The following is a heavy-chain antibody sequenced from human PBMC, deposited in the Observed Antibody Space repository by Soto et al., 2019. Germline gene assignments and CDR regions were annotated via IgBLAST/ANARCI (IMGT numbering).Heavy chain of an antibody. Sequence: SVKVSCKASGGTFSSYAISWVRQAPGQGLEWMGGIIPIFGTANYAQKFQGRVTITADESTSTAYMELSSLRSEDTAVYYCARAPRPYCSGGSCYMGFDPWGQGTLVTVSS. V-gene: IGHV1-69*13. J-gene: IGHJ5*02. CDR2: IIPIFGTA. CDR1: GGTFSSYA. D-gene: IGHD2-15*01. CDR3: ARAPRPYCSGGSCYMGFDP.